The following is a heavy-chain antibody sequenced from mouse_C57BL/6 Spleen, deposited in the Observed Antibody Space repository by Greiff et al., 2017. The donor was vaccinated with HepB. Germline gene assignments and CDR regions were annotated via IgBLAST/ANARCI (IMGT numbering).Heavy chain of an antibody. V-gene: IGHV1-31*01. CDR3: ARVIYYYGSSSFDY. J-gene: IGHJ2*01. Sequence: SGPELVKPGASVKISCKASGYSFTGYYMHWVKQSHGNILDWIGYIYPYNGVSSYNQKFKGKATLTVDKSSSTAYMELRSLTSEDSAVYYCARVIYYYGSSSFDYWGQGTTLTVSS. D-gene: IGHD1-1*01. CDR1: GYSFTGYY. CDR2: IYPYNGVS.